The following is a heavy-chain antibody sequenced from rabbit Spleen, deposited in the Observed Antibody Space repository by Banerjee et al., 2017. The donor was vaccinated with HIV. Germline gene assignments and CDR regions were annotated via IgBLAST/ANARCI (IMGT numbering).Heavy chain of an antibody. J-gene: IGHJ4*01. V-gene: IGHV1S40*01. CDR3: ARDSGSGPYIDGYFNL. CDR2: IAGDSSGFT. Sequence: QSLEESGGDLVKPGASLTLTCTASGFSFSSNEYMCWVRQAPGKGLEWISCIAGDSSGFTYSATWAKGRFTCSKTSSTTVTLQMTSLTVADTATYFCARDSGSGPYIDGYFNLWGPGTLVTVS. CDR1: GFSFSSNEY. D-gene: IGHD1-1*01.